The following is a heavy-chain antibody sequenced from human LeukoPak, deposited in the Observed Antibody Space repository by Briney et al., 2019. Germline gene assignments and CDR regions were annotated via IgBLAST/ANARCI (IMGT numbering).Heavy chain of an antibody. V-gene: IGHV7-4-1*02. CDR1: GYTFTSYA. J-gene: IGHJ4*02. D-gene: IGHD3-3*01. CDR2: INTNTGNP. Sequence: ASVKVSCKASGYTFTSYAMNWVRQAPGQGLEWMGWINTNTGNPTYAQGFTGRFVFSLDTSVSTAYLQISSLKAEDTAVYYCASYPKCYDFWSGYYTGMVYWGQGTLVTVSS. CDR3: ASYPKCYDFWSGYYTGMVY.